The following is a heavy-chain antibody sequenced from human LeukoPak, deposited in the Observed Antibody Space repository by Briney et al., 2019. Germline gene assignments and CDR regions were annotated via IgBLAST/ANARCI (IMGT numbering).Heavy chain of an antibody. CDR3: ARVRIGQKLDKYYYYAMDV. D-gene: IGHD6-13*01. V-gene: IGHV1-2*02. CDR2: INPNSGGT. J-gene: IGHJ6*02. Sequence: ASVKVSCKASGYTFTDYYMHWVRQAPGQGLEWMGWINPNSGGTNKAQKFQGRVTMTTDTSISTAYMEVSRLRSDDTAVYYCARVRIGQKLDKYYYYAMDVWGQGTTVTVSS. CDR1: GYTFTDYY.